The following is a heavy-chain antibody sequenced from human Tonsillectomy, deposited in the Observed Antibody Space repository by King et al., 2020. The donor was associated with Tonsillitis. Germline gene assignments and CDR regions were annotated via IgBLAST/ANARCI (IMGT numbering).Heavy chain of an antibody. Sequence: QLQLQESGAGLVKPSETLSLTCTVSDYSISSIIYYWGWIRQPPEKGLEWIGSIHDTGSTHYNPSLKSRVTISVDTSKNQFSLKLTPVTAADTAVYYCARLGPGRKNWFDPWGQGTLVTVSS. CDR3: ARLGPGRKNWFDP. V-gene: IGHV4-39*01. CDR2: IHDTGST. CDR1: DYSISSIIYY. J-gene: IGHJ5*02.